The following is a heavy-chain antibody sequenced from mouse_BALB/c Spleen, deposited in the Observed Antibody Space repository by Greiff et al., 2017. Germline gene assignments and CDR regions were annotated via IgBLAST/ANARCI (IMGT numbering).Heavy chain of an antibody. CDR1: GYTFTSYW. V-gene: IGHV1-7*01. CDR3: ARTTDWYFDV. CDR2: INPSTGYT. Sequence: VKLQQSGAELAKPGASVKMSCKASGYTFTSYWMHWVKQRPGQGLEWIGYINPSTGYTEYNQKFKDKATLTADKSSSTAYMQLSSLTSEDSAVYYCARTTDWYFDVWGAGTTVTVSS. J-gene: IGHJ1*01. D-gene: IGHD1-1*01.